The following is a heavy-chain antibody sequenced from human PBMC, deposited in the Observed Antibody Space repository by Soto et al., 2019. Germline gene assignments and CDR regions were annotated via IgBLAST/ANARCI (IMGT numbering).Heavy chain of an antibody. CDR2: IYSGGST. V-gene: IGHV3-66*01. J-gene: IGHJ4*02. CDR3: ARGNSGNYLLDY. Sequence: EVQLVESGGGLVQPGGSLRLSCAASGFTVSSNYMSWVRQAPGKGLEWVSVIYSGGSTYYADSVKGRFTISRDNSKNTLYLQTNSLRAEDTAVYYCARGNSGNYLLDYWGQGTLVTVSS. D-gene: IGHD1-26*01. CDR1: GFTVSSNY.